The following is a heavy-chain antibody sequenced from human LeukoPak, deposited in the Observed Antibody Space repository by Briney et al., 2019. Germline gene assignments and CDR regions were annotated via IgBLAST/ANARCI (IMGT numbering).Heavy chain of an antibody. CDR2: INHSGST. D-gene: IGHD2-2*02. Sequence: SETLSLTCAVYGGSFSGYYWSWIRQPPGKGLEWIGEINHSGSTNYNPSLKSRVTISVDASKNQFSLKLSSVTAADTAVYYCARGRYCSSTSCHTRRFDPWGQGTLVTVSS. CDR3: ARGRYCSSTSCHTRRFDP. V-gene: IGHV4-34*01. CDR1: GGSFSGYY. J-gene: IGHJ5*02.